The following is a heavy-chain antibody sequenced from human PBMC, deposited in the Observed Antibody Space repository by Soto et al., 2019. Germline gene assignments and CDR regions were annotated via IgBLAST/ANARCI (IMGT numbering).Heavy chain of an antibody. Sequence: PLRHSCAASEFTSSSYSRNWVLKTPGKGLEWVSSISSSSSYIYYADSVKGRFTISRDNAKNSLYLQMNSLRAEDTAVYYCARVKGQLAYYSYMDIRGKGPTVTVSS. CDR3: ARVKGQLAYYSYMDI. CDR1: EFTSSSYS. D-gene: IGHD6-6*01. J-gene: IGHJ6*03. CDR2: ISSSSSYI. V-gene: IGHV3-21*01.